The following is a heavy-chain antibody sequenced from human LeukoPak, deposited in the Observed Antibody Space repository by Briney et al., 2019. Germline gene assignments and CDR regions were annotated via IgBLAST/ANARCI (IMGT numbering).Heavy chain of an antibody. CDR1: GFTFSSNY. D-gene: IGHD3-10*01. V-gene: IGHV3-53*05. J-gene: IGHJ6*02. CDR2: IYSGGST. Sequence: GGSLRLSCAASGFTFSSNYMSWVRQAPGKGLEWVSVIYSGGSTYYADSVKGRFTISRDNSKNPLYLQMNSLRAEDTAVYHCARDLGSGSPPTYYYGMDVWGQGTTVTVSS. CDR3: ARDLGSGSPPTYYYGMDV.